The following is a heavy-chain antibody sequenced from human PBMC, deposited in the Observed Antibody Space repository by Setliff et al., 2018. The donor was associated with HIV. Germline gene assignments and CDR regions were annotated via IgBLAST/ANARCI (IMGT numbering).Heavy chain of an antibody. V-gene: IGHV4-59*08. CDR2: IHSSGST. J-gene: IGHJ6*03. D-gene: IGHD3-16*01. CDR1: SGSVSGYY. CDR3: SRGSYYMDV. Sequence: SETLSLTCSVSSGSVSGYYWGWIRQPPGKKLEWIGYIHSSGSTIYSASLKGRVSISVDTSKSQVSLRLSSVTAADTAVYHCSRGSYYMDVWGKGTTVTVSS.